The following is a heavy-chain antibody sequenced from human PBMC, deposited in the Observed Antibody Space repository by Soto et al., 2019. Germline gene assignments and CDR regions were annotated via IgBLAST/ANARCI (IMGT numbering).Heavy chain of an antibody. D-gene: IGHD6-6*01. CDR1: GYSFTSYW. CDR3: ARRFSSSSPFDY. CDR2: IDPSDSYT. Sequence: EVQLVQSGAEVKKPGESLRISCKGSGYSFTSYWISWVRQMPGKGLEWMGRIDPSDSYTNYSPSFQGHVTISADKSISTAYLQWSSMKASDTAMYYCARRFSSSSPFDYWGQGTLVTVSS. V-gene: IGHV5-10-1*03. J-gene: IGHJ4*02.